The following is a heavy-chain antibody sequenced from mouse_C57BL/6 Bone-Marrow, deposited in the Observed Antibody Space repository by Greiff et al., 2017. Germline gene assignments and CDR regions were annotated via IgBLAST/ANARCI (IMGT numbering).Heavy chain of an antibody. CDR1: GYTFTSYW. V-gene: IGHV1-50*01. J-gene: IGHJ2*01. D-gene: IGHD3-3*01. CDR3: ARVGGWPIFDY. Sequence: VQLQQPGAELVKPGASVKLSCKASGYTFTSYWMPWVKQRPGQGLEWIGEIAPSDSYTNYNKKVKGKATLTVYTYSSTAYMKRSSLTSEDSAVYYCARVGGWPIFDYWGQGTTLTVSS. CDR2: IAPSDSYT.